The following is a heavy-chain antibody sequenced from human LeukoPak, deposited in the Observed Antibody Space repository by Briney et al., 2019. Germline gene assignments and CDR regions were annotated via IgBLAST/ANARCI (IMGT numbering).Heavy chain of an antibody. V-gene: IGHV5-51*01. J-gene: IGHJ4*02. D-gene: IGHD5-18*01. CDR1: GYSFTSYW. CDR3: ARRGYSYGYFLDY. Sequence: KPGESLKIPCKGSGYSFTSYWIGWVRQMPGKGLEWMGTIYPGDSDTRYSPSFQGQVTISADKSISTAYLQWSSLKASDTAMYYCARRGYSYGYFLDYWGQGTLVTVSS. CDR2: IYPGDSDT.